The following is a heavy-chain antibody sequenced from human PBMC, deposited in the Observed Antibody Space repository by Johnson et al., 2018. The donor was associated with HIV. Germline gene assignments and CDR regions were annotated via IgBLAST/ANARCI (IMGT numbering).Heavy chain of an antibody. V-gene: IGHV3-30-3*01. CDR3: ARDGEDSTSSSGALDI. Sequence: QVQLVESGGGVVQPGRSLRLSCAASGFTFSSYAMHWVRQAPGKGLEWVAVISYDGSNKYYADSVKGRFTISSDNSKNTLHLQMNSLRAEDTAVYYCARDGEDSTSSSGALDIWGQGTMVTVSS. D-gene: IGHD6-6*01. CDR2: ISYDGSNK. J-gene: IGHJ3*02. CDR1: GFTFSSYA.